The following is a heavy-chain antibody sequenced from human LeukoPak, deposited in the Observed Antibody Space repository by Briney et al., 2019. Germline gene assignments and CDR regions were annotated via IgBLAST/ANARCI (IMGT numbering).Heavy chain of an antibody. CDR3: ARVQSIFFDY. Sequence: SETLSLTCTVSGGSISSGSYYWGWIRQPPGKGLEWIGSIYYSGSTYYNPSLKSRVTISVDTSKNQFSLKLSSVTAADTAVYYCARVQSIFFDYWGQGTLVTVSS. D-gene: IGHD2-21*01. CDR2: IYYSGST. J-gene: IGHJ4*02. V-gene: IGHV4-39*07. CDR1: GGSISSGSYY.